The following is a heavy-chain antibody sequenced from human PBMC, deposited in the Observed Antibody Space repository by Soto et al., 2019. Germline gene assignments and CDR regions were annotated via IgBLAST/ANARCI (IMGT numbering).Heavy chain of an antibody. V-gene: IGHV1-2*02. CDR1: GYTFTGYY. CDR2: INPNSGGT. J-gene: IGHJ6*02. CDR3: SKGRWTVGHCSGGSCYDGMDV. Sequence: GASVKVSCKASGYTFTGYYMHWVRQAPGQGLEWMGWINPNSGGTNYAQKFQGRVTMTRDKSINTVYMELNSLKSDDTAVYYCSKGRWTVGHCSGGSCYDGMDVWGQGTTVTVSS. D-gene: IGHD2-15*01.